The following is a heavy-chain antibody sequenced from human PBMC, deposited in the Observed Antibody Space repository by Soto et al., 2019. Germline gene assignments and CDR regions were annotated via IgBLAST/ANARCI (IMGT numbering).Heavy chain of an antibody. CDR3: ARHLGMVSSNSSDP. J-gene: IGHJ5*02. CDR1: GGSFSGYY. V-gene: IGHV4-34*01. D-gene: IGHD2-8*01. Sequence: SETLSLTCAVYGGSFSGYYWSWIRQPPGKGLEWIGEINHSGSTNYNPSLKSRVTISVDTSKNQFSLKLSSVTAADTAVYYCARHLGMVSSNSSDPWGQGTLVTVSS. CDR2: INHSGST.